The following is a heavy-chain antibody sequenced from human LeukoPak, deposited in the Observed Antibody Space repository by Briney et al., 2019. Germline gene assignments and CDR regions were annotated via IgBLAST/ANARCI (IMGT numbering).Heavy chain of an antibody. D-gene: IGHD3-22*01. CDR1: GFTFSSYA. J-gene: IGHJ4*02. V-gene: IGHV3-23*01. CDR2: ISGSGGST. Sequence: PGGSLRLPCAASGFTFSSYAMSWVRQAPGKGLEWVSAISGSGGSTYYADSVKGRFTISRDNSKNTLYLQMNSLRAEDTAVYYCAKEAKPPGNYYDSSGYYYDYWGQGTLVTVSS. CDR3: AKEAKPPGNYYDSSGYYYDY.